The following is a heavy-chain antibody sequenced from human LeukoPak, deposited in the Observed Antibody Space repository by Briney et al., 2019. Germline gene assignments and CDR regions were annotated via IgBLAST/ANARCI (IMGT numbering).Heavy chain of an antibody. J-gene: IGHJ4*02. V-gene: IGHV3-23*01. CDR1: GFTFSSYA. CDR3: AKASSGWSSYFDY. CDR2: ISGSGGST. D-gene: IGHD6-19*01. Sequence: PGGSLRLSCAASGFTFSSYAVSWVRQAPGKGLEWVSAISGSGGSTYYADSVKGRFTISRDNSKNTLYLQMNSLRAEDTAVYYCAKASSGWSSYFDYWGQGTLVTVSS.